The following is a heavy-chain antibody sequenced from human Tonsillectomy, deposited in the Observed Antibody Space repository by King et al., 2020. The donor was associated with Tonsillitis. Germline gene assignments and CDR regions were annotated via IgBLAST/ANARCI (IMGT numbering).Heavy chain of an antibody. Sequence: HVQLVESGGGLVKPGGSLRLSCAASGFTFSDYYMSWIRQAPGKGLEWVSYISSSGTTIYYADSVKGRFTISRDNAKNSLYLLMNSLRAEDTAVYYCARERLRYSRGYYYYYGMDVWGQGTTVTVSS. D-gene: IGHD4-17*01. V-gene: IGHV3-11*01. CDR2: ISSSGTTI. CDR3: ARERLRYSRGYYYYYGMDV. CDR1: GFTFSDYY. J-gene: IGHJ6*02.